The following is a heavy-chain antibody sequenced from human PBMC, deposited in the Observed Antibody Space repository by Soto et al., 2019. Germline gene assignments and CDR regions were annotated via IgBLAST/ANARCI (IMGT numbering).Heavy chain of an antibody. CDR2: ITSNGDNT. CDR1: GFTFSNFA. J-gene: IGHJ4*02. Sequence: GGSLRLSCSASGFTFSNFAMHWVRQAPGKGLEYVSGITSNGDNTYHADSVQSRFTISRDNSKSTLYLQMTSLRVEDTAVYYCVKGNQLLRYYIEYWGRGALVTVSS. CDR3: VKGNQLLRYYIEY. V-gene: IGHV3-64D*06. D-gene: IGHD2-2*01.